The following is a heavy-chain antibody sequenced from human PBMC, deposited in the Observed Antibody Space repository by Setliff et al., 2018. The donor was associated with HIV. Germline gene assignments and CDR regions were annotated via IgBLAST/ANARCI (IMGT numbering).Heavy chain of an antibody. CDR2: VITILDIT. Sequence: SVKVSCKASGGTSNTYAINWVRQAPGQGLEWMGQVITILDITSYAQKFQGRVTSTADESTNTMYMELSSLRSDDTAVYYCAGPRGDEAFDVWGQGTMVTVS. V-gene: IGHV1-69*10. CDR1: GGTSNTYA. D-gene: IGHD3-10*01. CDR3: AGPRGDEAFDV. J-gene: IGHJ3*01.